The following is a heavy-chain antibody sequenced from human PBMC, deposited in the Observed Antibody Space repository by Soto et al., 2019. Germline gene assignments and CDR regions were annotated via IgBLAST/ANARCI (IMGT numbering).Heavy chain of an antibody. V-gene: IGHV3-30*18. D-gene: IGHD3-3*01. CDR2: ISYDGSHK. Sequence: PGGSLRLSCAASGFTFSSYGMHWVRQAPGKGLEWVGIISYDGSHKLYADSVKGRFTISRDNSKNTLDLQMNSLRAEDTAVYYCAKDLLYYDFWSGYWGGRNYYYYYGMDVWGQGTTVTVSS. J-gene: IGHJ6*02. CDR1: GFTFSSYG. CDR3: AKDLLYYDFWSGYWGGRNYYYYYGMDV.